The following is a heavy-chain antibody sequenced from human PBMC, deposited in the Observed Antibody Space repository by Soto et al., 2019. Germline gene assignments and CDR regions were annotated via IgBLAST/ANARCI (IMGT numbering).Heavy chain of an antibody. CDR3: ARDRPVKARSGSPSS. CDR1: GLIFSNYG. D-gene: IGHD1-26*01. J-gene: IGHJ4*02. CDR2: ISHDGRNK. V-gene: IGHV3-30*03. Sequence: PGGSLRLSCATSGLIFSNYGMHWVRQAPGKGLEWVALISHDGRNKYYADSVQGRFTISRDNSKNTLYLQMNSLRPEDTALYYCARDRPVKARSGSPSSRGQGTLVTVSS.